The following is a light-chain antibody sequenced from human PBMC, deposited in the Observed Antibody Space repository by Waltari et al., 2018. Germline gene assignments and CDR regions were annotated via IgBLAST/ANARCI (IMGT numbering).Light chain of an antibody. J-gene: IGLJ1*01. CDR3: CSYAGTNNVYV. CDR1: SVAIGVLNK. CDR2: EVI. Sequence: QSALPHPPSPSGSPGGSVPIPAPGTSVAIGVLNKFLWYQQHPGKAPKRRIYEVIKLPSGVPDRFSGSKSGNTASLTVSGLQAEDEADYYCCSYAGTNNVYVFGTGTKVTVL. V-gene: IGLV2-8*01.